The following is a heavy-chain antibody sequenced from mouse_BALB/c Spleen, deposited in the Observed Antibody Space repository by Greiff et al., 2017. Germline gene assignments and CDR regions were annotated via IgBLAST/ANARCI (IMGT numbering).Heavy chain of an antibody. CDR2: ISDGGSYT. D-gene: IGHD1-2*01. CDR1: GFTFSDYY. J-gene: IGHJ3*01. CDR3: ARVDYGYPFAY. Sequence: EVHLVESGGGLVKPGGSLKLSCAASGFTFSDYYMYWVRQTPEKRLEWVATISDGGSYTYYPDSVKGRFTISRDNAKNNLYLQMSSLKSEDTAMYDCARVDYGYPFAYWGQGTLVTVSA. V-gene: IGHV5-4*02.